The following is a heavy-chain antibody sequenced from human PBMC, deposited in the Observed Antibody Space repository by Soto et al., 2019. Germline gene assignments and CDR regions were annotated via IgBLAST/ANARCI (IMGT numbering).Heavy chain of an antibody. CDR1: GGSFSGYY. Sequence: QVQLQQWGAGPLRPLETLSLTCGVSGGSFSGYYWAWIRQSPGKGLEWIGEINDRGSINYNPSLKSRVSISVDTSKNHYSLNLWSVTAADTAVYCGAGESHDILTGPPWVWYFDLWGRGTLVTVSS. V-gene: IGHV4-34*01. CDR3: AGESHDILTGPPWVWYFDL. D-gene: IGHD3-9*01. CDR2: INDRGSI. J-gene: IGHJ2*01.